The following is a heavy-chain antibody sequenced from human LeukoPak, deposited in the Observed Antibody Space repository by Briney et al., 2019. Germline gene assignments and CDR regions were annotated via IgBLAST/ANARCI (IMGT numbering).Heavy chain of an antibody. V-gene: IGHV4-34*01. Sequence: PSETLSLTCAVYGGSFSGYYWSWIRQPPGKGLEWIGEINHSGSTNYNPSLKSRVTLSVDTSKNQFSLKLSSVTAADTAVYYCARDHWRYYDSSGYWFNYFDYWGQGTLVTVSS. CDR2: INHSGST. CDR3: ARDHWRYYDSSGYWFNYFDY. D-gene: IGHD3-22*01. CDR1: GGSFSGYY. J-gene: IGHJ4*02.